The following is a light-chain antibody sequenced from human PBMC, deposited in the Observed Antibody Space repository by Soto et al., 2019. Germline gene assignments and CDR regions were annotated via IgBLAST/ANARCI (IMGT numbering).Light chain of an antibody. CDR2: GAS. CDR1: QSVGTK. Sequence: VMTQSPATLSVSPLERANLSCRASQSVGTKLAWYQQTPGQAPRLLIYGASNRATGVPARISGSVSGTEFTLTISSLEPEDSAVYYCQQRHMWPITFGQGTRLEIK. CDR3: QQRHMWPIT. J-gene: IGKJ5*01. V-gene: IGKV3-15*01.